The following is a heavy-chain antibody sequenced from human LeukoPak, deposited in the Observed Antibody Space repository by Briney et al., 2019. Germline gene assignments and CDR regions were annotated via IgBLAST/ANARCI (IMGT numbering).Heavy chain of an antibody. V-gene: IGHV3-30-3*01. D-gene: IGHD3-3*01. Sequence: GRSLRLSCAASGFTFSSYAMHWVRQAPGKGLEWVAVISYDGSNKYYADSVKGRFTISRDNSKNTLYLQMNSLRAEDTAVYYCASGGTYYDFWSGAYGMDVWGYGTTVTVSS. J-gene: IGHJ6*04. CDR1: GFTFSSYA. CDR3: ASGGTYYDFWSGAYGMDV. CDR2: ISYDGSNK.